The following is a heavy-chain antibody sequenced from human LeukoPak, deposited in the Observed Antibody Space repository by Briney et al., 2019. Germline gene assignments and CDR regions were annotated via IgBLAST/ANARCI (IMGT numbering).Heavy chain of an antibody. D-gene: IGHD3-22*01. Sequence: SETLSLTCAVYGGSFSGYYWSWIRQPPGKGLEWIGEINHSGSTNYNPSLKSRVTISVDTSKNQFSLKLSSVTAADTAVYYCARGDKEYYYDSSGYLYFDYWGQGTLVTVSS. CDR1: GGSFSGYY. CDR2: INHSGST. J-gene: IGHJ4*02. CDR3: ARGDKEYYYDSSGYLYFDY. V-gene: IGHV4-34*01.